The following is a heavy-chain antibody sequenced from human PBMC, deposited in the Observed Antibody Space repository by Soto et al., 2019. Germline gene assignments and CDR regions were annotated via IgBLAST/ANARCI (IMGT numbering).Heavy chain of an antibody. J-gene: IGHJ6*02. CDR1: GFTFNNYH. D-gene: IGHD5-18*01. V-gene: IGHV3-33*01. Sequence: GGSLRLSCAASGFTFNNYHMHWVRQAPGKGLEWVAVIWYDGNNKYYAEPVKGRFTIPRDNPKNTVYLQMNSLRAEDTAVYYCARDPTRVYSYGYHYYGMYVWGQGTTVTVAS. CDR3: ARDPTRVYSYGYHYYGMYV. CDR2: IWYDGNNK.